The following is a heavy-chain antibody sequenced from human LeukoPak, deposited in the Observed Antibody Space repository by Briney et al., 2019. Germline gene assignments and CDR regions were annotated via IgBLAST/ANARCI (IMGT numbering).Heavy chain of an antibody. V-gene: IGHV4-30-2*02. CDR3: ARFLGNWFDP. J-gene: IGHJ5*02. Sequence: SETLSLTCAVSGGSISSGGYSWSWIRQPPGKGLEWIGCIYHSGSTYYNPSLKSRVTISVDTSKNQFSLKLSSVTAADTAVYYCARFLGNWFDPWGQGTLVTVSS. CDR1: GGSISSGGYS. CDR2: IYHSGST.